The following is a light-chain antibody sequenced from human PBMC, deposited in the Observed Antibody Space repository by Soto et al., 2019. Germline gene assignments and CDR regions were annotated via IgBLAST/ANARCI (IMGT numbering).Light chain of an antibody. CDR2: DSD. Sequence: QSVLTQPPSVSAAPGQKVTISCSGSSSNIGNNFVSWYQHLPGTAPKLLIYDSDVRPSGIPDRFSASKSGTSATLDITGLQTGDEADYYCGTWDYGLNAGVFGGGTKLTVL. J-gene: IGLJ3*02. V-gene: IGLV1-51*01. CDR1: SSNIGNNF. CDR3: GTWDYGLNAGV.